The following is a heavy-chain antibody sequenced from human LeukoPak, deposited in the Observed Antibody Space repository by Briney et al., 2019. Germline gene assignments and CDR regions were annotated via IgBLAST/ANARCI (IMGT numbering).Heavy chain of an antibody. CDR1: GGSISSYH. CDR2: IYSSGST. D-gene: IGHD3-22*01. Sequence: SETLSLTCTVSGGSISSYHWSWIRQPAGKGLEWIGRIYSSGSTNYIPSLKSRVTMSVDTSKNQFSLILSSVTAADTAVYYRAREGYYYDSGGYYRVDYWGQGTLVTVSS. CDR3: AREGYYYDSGGYYRVDY. V-gene: IGHV4-4*07. J-gene: IGHJ4*02.